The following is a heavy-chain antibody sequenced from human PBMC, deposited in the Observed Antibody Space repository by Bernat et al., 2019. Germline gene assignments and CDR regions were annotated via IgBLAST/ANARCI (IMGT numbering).Heavy chain of an antibody. CDR1: GDSISSTVYY. V-gene: IGHV4-31*03. J-gene: IGHJ4*02. CDR3: ASVPGYSSGRGVFDS. D-gene: IGHD5-18*01. CDR2: IYYTGNT. Sequence: QLQLQESGPGLVKPSETLSLTCTVSGDSISSTVYYWTWIRQLPGKGLEWIGYIYYTGNTYDNPSLKSRVTISVDTSKNQFSLRLFSVSAADTAVYYFASVPGYSSGRGVFDSWGQGTLVTVSS.